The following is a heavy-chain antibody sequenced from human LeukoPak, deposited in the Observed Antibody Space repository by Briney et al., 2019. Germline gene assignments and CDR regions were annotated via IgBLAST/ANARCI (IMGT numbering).Heavy chain of an antibody. V-gene: IGHV3-30*02. J-gene: IGHJ4*02. D-gene: IGHD3-10*01. CDR1: GFTFSTYG. Sequence: GGTLRLSCAASGFTFSTYGMHWVRQAPGKGLEWVAFIRYDGSYKYYAASVMGRFTISRDISKDTLYLLLNSLRVEDTAVYYCAKGSHRTDSYSGTYPYYFDYWGQGTLVSVSS. CDR3: AKGSHRTDSYSGTYPYYFDY. CDR2: IRYDGSYK.